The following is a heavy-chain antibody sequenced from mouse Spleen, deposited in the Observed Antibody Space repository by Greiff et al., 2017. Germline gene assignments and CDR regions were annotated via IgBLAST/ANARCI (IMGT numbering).Heavy chain of an antibody. Sequence: VKLQESGPELVKPGASVKISCKASGYSFTSYYIHWVKQRPGQGLEWIGWIYPGSGNTKYNEKFKGKATLTADTSSSTAYMQLSSLTSEDSAVYYCARGGLGREFDYWGQGTTLTVSS. CDR2: IYPGSGNT. J-gene: IGHJ2*01. CDR3: ARGGLGREFDY. V-gene: IGHV1-66*01. D-gene: IGHD4-1*01. CDR1: GYSFTSYY.